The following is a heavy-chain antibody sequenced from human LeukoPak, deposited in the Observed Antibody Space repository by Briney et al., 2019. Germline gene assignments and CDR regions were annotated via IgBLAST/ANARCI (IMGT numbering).Heavy chain of an antibody. CDR3: ARGIWSATRASYYMDV. CDR1: EYTFTSYA. CDR2: INAGNADT. Sequence: ASVKVSCKASEYTFTSYAIHWVRQAPGRRPEWMGWINAGNADTRYSQDFQGRVTISRDTSASTAYMEFSSLTSEDMAVYFCARGIWSATRASYYMDVWGKGTTVTVSS. J-gene: IGHJ6*03. D-gene: IGHD3-3*01. V-gene: IGHV1-3*03.